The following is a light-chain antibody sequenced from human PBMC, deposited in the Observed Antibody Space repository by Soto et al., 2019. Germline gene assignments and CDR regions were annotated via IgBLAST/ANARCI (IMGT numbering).Light chain of an antibody. CDR2: DVT. Sequence: QSVLTQPASVSGSPEQSITMSCTGTSSDVGGYNSVSWYRQDPGKAPKLMIYDVTNRPSGVSNRFSGSKSGNTASLTISGLQAEDEADYYCSSFTSSITYVFGTGTKVTVL. CDR1: SSDVGGYNS. CDR3: SSFTSSITYV. V-gene: IGLV2-14*01. J-gene: IGLJ1*01.